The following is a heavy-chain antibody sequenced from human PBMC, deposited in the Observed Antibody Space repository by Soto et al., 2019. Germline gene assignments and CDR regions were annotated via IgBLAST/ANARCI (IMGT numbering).Heavy chain of an antibody. CDR3: ARLPVVPAAYYYGMDV. Sequence: EVQLVQSGAEMKKPGESLKISCKGSGYSFTSYWIGWVRQMPGKGLEWMGIIYPGDSDTRYSPSFQGQVTISADKSISTAYLHWSSLKASDSAMYYCARLPVVPAAYYYGMDVWGQGTTVTVSS. V-gene: IGHV5-51*03. CDR1: GYSFTSYW. D-gene: IGHD2-2*01. J-gene: IGHJ6*02. CDR2: IYPGDSDT.